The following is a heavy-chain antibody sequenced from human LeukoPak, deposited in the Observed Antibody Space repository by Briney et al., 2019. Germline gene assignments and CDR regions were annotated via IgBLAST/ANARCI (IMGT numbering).Heavy chain of an antibody. Sequence: ASVKVSCKASGYTFTSYAMNWVRQAPGQGGEWMGWINTNTGNPTYAQGFTGRVVFSLDTSVSTAYLQISSLKAEDTAVYYCARDNWNDPPDAFDIWGQGTMVTVSS. V-gene: IGHV7-4-1*02. J-gene: IGHJ3*02. CDR3: ARDNWNDPPDAFDI. CDR1: GYTFTSYA. D-gene: IGHD1-20*01. CDR2: INTNTGNP.